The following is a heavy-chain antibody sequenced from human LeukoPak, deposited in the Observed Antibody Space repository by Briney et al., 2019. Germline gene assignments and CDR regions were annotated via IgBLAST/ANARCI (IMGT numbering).Heavy chain of an antibody. CDR1: GFIFRDYW. V-gene: IGHV3-7*01. CDR2: ISQDAGGT. J-gene: IGHJ4*02. D-gene: IGHD4-17*01. Sequence: GGSLRLSCATSGFIFRDYWMSWVRQVPGKGLEWVASISQDAGGTTYLDSVKGRFTISRDNAKNSLYLQMNSLRAEDAAVYYCAREFRPSTVTKLDYWGQGTLVTVSS. CDR3: AREFRPSTVTKLDY.